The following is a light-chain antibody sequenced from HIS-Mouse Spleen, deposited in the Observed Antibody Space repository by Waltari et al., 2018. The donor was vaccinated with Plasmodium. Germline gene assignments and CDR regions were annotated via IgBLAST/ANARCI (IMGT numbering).Light chain of an antibody. Sequence: SYELTQPPSVSVSPGQTARITCSGTALPKKYAYWYQQKYGQAPVLVVYEDMKRPSGIPERFSGSSSGTMPTLTISGAQVDDEADYYCYSTDSSGNHRVFGGGTKLTVL. V-gene: IGLV3-10*01. CDR2: EDM. CDR3: YSTDSSGNHRV. J-gene: IGLJ3*02. CDR1: ALPKKY.